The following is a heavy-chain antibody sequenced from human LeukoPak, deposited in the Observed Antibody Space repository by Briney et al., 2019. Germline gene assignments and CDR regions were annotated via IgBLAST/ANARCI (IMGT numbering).Heavy chain of an antibody. J-gene: IGHJ4*02. Sequence: GGCLRLSCAASGFTFSSYGMHWVRQAPGKGLEWVAVISYDGSNKYYADSVKGRFTISRDNSKNTLYLQMNSLRAEDTAVYHCAKEGSIFGVVIRPYYFDYWGQGTLVTVSS. V-gene: IGHV3-30*18. CDR1: GFTFSSYG. D-gene: IGHD3-3*01. CDR2: ISYDGSNK. CDR3: AKEGSIFGVVIRPYYFDY.